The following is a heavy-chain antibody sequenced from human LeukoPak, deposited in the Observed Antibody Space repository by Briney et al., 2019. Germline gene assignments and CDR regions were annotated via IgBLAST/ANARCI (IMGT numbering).Heavy chain of an antibody. D-gene: IGHD4-17*01. CDR3: ARGVHGDYGLGV. Sequence: GASVKVSCKASGYTFTSYYMHWVRQAPGQGLEWMGIINPSGGSTSYAQKFQGRVTMTRDTSTSTVCVELSSLRSEDTAVYYCARGVHGDYGLGVWGQGTTVTVSS. V-gene: IGHV1-46*01. CDR2: INPSGGST. CDR1: GYTFTSYY. J-gene: IGHJ6*02.